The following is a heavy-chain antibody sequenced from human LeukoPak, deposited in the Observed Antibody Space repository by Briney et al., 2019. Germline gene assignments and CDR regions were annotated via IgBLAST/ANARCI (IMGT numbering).Heavy chain of an antibody. V-gene: IGHV1-18*01. CDR2: ISAYNGNT. Sequence: GASVKVSCKASGYTFTSYGISWVRQAPGQGLEWMGWISAYNGNTNYAQKLQGRVTMTTDTSTSTAYMELRSLRSDDTAVYYCARDPHDSSGYYYRFTFDIWGQGTMVTVSS. D-gene: IGHD3-22*01. CDR3: ARDPHDSSGYYYRFTFDI. J-gene: IGHJ3*02. CDR1: GYTFTSYG.